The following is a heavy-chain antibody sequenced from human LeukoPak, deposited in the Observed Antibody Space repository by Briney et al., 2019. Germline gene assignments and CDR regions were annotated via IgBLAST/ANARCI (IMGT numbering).Heavy chain of an antibody. J-gene: IGHJ2*01. D-gene: IGHD6-19*01. V-gene: IGHV4-31*03. CDR1: GGSISGGGYY. CDR3: GASPSGGAPYSSGWYPGWYFDL. CDR2: IYYSGST. Sequence: PSQTLSLTCTVSGGSISGGGYYWSWIRQHPGKGLEWIGFIYYSGSTYYNPSLKSRVTISVDTSKNQFSLKLSSVTAADTAVYYCGASPSGGAPYSSGWYPGWYFDLWGRGTLVTVSS.